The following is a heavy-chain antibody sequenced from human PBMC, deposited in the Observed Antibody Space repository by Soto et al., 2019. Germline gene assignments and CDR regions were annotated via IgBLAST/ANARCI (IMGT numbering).Heavy chain of an antibody. Sequence: QVQLQESGPGLVKPSETLSLTCTVSGGSISSYYWSWIRQPPGKGLEWIGYIYYIWSTNYNPSLQIRVTISVDTSKNQFSLKLSSVTAADTAVYYCARVWGGAFDIWGQGTMVTVSS. CDR2: IYYIWST. D-gene: IGHD3-10*01. CDR1: GGSISSYY. CDR3: ARVWGGAFDI. J-gene: IGHJ3*02. V-gene: IGHV4-59*01.